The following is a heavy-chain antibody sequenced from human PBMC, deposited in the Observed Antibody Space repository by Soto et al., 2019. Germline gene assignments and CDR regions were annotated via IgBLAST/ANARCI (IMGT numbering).Heavy chain of an antibody. V-gene: IGHV4-34*01. D-gene: IGHD5-12*01. CDR1: GGSFSGYY. CDR2: INHSGST. Sequence: PSDTLSLTCAVYGGSFSGYYWSWIRQPPGKGLEWIGEINHSGSTNYNPSLKSRVTISVDTSKNQFSLKLSSVTAADTAVYYCARKRGYSGYVSSGAYFDYWGQGTLVTVSS. CDR3: ARKRGYSGYVSSGAYFDY. J-gene: IGHJ4*02.